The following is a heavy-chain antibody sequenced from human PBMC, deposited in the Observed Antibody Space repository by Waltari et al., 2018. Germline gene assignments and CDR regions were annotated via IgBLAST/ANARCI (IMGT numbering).Heavy chain of an antibody. D-gene: IGHD3-3*01. CDR3: GRGFYDFWSGPPTDYGMDV. V-gene: IGHV3-11*01. CDR1: GFSFSDYY. CDR2: ISSSGTTR. Sequence: QVQLVESGGGLVKPGGSLRLSCVASGFSFSDYYMSWIRQTPGKGLEWVSCISSSGTTRFYSDSVKGRFTISRDNAKNSLYLQMKSLRAEDTAVYYCGRGFYDFWSGPPTDYGMDVWGQGTTVTVSS. J-gene: IGHJ6*02.